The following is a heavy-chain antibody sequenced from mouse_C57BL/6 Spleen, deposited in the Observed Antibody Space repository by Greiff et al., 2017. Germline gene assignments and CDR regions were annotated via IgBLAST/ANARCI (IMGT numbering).Heavy chain of an antibody. CDR2: IYWDDDK. J-gene: IGHJ1*03. V-gene: IGHV8-12*01. Sequence: QVTLKVSGPGILQSSQTLSLTCSFSGFSLSTSGMGVSWIRQPSGKGLEWLAHIYWDDDKRYNPSLKSRLTISTDTSRNQVFLKITSVDTADTATYYCARRAPTPLITTGGWYFDVWGTGTTVTVSS. CDR1: GFSLSTSGMG. CDR3: ARRAPTPLITTGGWYFDV. D-gene: IGHD1-1*01.